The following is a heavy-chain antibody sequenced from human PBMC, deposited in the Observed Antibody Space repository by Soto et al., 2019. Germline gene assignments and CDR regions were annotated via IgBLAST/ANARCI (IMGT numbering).Heavy chain of an antibody. CDR3: ARRYCSVGSFSPYGMDV. Sequence: QVQLVQSGAEVKKPGSSVKVSCKASGGTLSSYAISRVRQAPGQGLEWMGGIIPFFGTANYAQKFQGRVKITAEESTSTAYMELSSLRSEDTAVYYCARRYCSVGSFSPYGMDVWGQGTTVTVYS. V-gene: IGHV1-69*12. J-gene: IGHJ6*02. CDR2: IIPFFGTA. D-gene: IGHD2-15*01. CDR1: GGTLSSYA.